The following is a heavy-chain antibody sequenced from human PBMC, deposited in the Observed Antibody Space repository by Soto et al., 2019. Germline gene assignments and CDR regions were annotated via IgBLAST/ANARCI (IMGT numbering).Heavy chain of an antibody. CDR2: IYYTGTT. Sequence: QVQLQESGPGLGKPSQTLSLTCTVSGGSISGGGYYWSWIRQFPGKGLEGIGYIYYTGTTYNNPSLKSRLTLSVETSKTQFSLKLSSVTVADTAVYYCARAGSSTANWIDPWGHGTLVTVSS. CDR3: ARAGSSTANWIDP. J-gene: IGHJ5*02. CDR1: GGSISGGGYY. D-gene: IGHD2-2*01. V-gene: IGHV4-31*03.